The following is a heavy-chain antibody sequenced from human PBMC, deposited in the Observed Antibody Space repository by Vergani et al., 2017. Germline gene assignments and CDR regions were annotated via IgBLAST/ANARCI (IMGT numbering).Heavy chain of an antibody. CDR2: ITPLLGTA. J-gene: IGHJ6*02. V-gene: IGHV1-69*08. Sequence: QVQLLQSGAEVTKPGSSVKVSCKTVGGSLSSFSITWVRQAPGQGLEWMGRITPLLGTADYAPNFRDRVSITIDKSTSTAYLELANLRSEDTAIYYCAGGPRRALDVWGLGTTVTVSS. CDR3: AGGPRRALDV. D-gene: IGHD3-16*01. CDR1: GGSLSSFS.